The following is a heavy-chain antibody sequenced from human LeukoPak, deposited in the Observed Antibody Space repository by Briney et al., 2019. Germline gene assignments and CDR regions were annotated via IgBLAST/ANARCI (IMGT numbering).Heavy chain of an antibody. V-gene: IGHV3-23*01. Sequence: PGGSLRLSCTASGFTFGDYAMSWVRQAPGKGLEWVSAISGSGGSTYYADSVKGRFTISRDNSKNTLYLQMNSLRAEDTAVYYCAKDPHDSYYYYYYGMDVWGQGTTVTVSS. CDR1: GFTFGDYA. CDR3: AKDPHDSYYYYYYGMDV. CDR2: ISGSGGST. J-gene: IGHJ6*02. D-gene: IGHD3-3*01.